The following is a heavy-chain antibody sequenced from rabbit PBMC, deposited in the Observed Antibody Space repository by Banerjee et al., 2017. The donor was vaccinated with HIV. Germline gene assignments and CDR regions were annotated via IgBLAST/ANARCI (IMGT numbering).Heavy chain of an antibody. Sequence: QEQLEESGGDLVKPGASLTLTCTASGFSFSARYWICWVRQAPGKRPEWIACIYAGSSGSTYYASWAKGRFTISKTSSTTVTLQMTSLTAADTATYFCARDGVYTGPDYDLWGPGTLVTVS. CDR1: GFSFSARYW. V-gene: IGHV1S45*01. J-gene: IGHJ4*01. D-gene: IGHD4-2*01. CDR2: IYAGSSGST. CDR3: ARDGVYTGPDYDL.